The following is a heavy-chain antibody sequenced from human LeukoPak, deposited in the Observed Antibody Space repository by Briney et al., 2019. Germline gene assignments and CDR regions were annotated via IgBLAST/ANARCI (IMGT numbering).Heavy chain of an antibody. V-gene: IGHV3-30*14. CDR3: ARDKSVGYGMDV. CDR1: GFTFSSYA. D-gene: IGHD2-15*01. Sequence: GGSLRLSCAASGFTFSSYAMHWVRQAPGKGLEWVAVISYDGSNKYYADSVKGRFTISRDNSKNTLYLQIHSLRAEDTAVYYCARDKSVGYGMDVWGQGTTVTVSS. J-gene: IGHJ6*02. CDR2: ISYDGSNK.